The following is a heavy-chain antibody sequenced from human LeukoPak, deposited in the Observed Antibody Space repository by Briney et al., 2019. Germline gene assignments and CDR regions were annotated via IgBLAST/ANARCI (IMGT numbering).Heavy chain of an antibody. Sequence: SGTLSLTCTVSGGSISSYYWSWIRQPPGKGLEWIGYIYYSGSTNYNPSLKSRVTISVDTSKNQFSLKLSSVTAADTAVYYCARVYVRVVPAAIYYMDVWGKGTTVTVSS. CDR1: GGSISSYY. J-gene: IGHJ6*03. V-gene: IGHV4-59*01. CDR2: IYYSGST. D-gene: IGHD2-2*01. CDR3: ARVYVRVVPAAIYYMDV.